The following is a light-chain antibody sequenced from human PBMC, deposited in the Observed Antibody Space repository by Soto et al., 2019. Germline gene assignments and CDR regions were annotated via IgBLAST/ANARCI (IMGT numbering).Light chain of an antibody. J-gene: IGLJ1*01. CDR2: EVR. CDR3: SLYTSSSLYV. CDR1: TSDVGGYNY. Sequence: QSVLTQPATVSGSPGQSFTISCTGTTSDVGGYNYVSWYQQRPGKAPKLMIYEVRNRPSGISNRFSGSKSGNTASLTISGLQAEDEADYYCSLYTSSSLYVFGAGTKVTVL. V-gene: IGLV2-14*01.